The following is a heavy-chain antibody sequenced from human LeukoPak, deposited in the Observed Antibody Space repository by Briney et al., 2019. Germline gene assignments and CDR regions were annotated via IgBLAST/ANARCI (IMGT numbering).Heavy chain of an antibody. Sequence: GGSLRLSCAASGFTFSSYGMHWVRQAPGKGLEWVAFIRYDGSNKYYADSVKGRFTISRDNSKNTLYLQMNSLRAEDTAVYYCAKGGRDFDYWGQGTLVTVSS. CDR2: IRYDGSNK. J-gene: IGHJ4*02. CDR3: AKGGRDFDY. CDR1: GFTFSSYG. D-gene: IGHD1-1*01. V-gene: IGHV3-30*02.